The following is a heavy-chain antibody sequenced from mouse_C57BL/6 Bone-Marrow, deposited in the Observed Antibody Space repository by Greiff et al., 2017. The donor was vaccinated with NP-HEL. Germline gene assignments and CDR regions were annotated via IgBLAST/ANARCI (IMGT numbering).Heavy chain of an antibody. CDR1: GFTFSSYG. J-gene: IGHJ3*01. Sequence: EVKVVESGGDLVKPGGSLQLSCAASGFTFSSYGMSWVRQTPDKRLEWVATISSGGSYTYYPDSVKGRFTISRDNAKNTLYLQMRSLKSEDTAMYYCASPYDYDVAWFAYWGQGTLVTVSA. V-gene: IGHV5-6*01. D-gene: IGHD2-4*01. CDR2: ISSGGSYT. CDR3: ASPYDYDVAWFAY.